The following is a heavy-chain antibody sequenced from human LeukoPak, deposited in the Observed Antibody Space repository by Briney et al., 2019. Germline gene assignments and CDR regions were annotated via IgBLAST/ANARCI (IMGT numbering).Heavy chain of an antibody. D-gene: IGHD3-10*01. V-gene: IGHV4-39*07. CDR3: ARCAQDRGPYNWFDP. Sequence: SETLSLTCTVSGGSISSRPYYWGWVRQPPGKGLEWIGTISYSGTTYYSPSLKSRVTMSVDTSKNQFSLKLSSVTAADTAVYYCARCAQDRGPYNWFDPWGQGTLVTVSS. CDR1: GGSISSRPYY. CDR2: ISYSGTT. J-gene: IGHJ5*02.